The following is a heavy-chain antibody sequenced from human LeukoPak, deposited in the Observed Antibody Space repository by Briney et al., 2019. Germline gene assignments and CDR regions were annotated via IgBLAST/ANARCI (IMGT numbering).Heavy chain of an antibody. CDR2: ISASGDNT. CDR1: GFTFSSSG. Sequence: GGTLRLSCAASGFTFSSSGMSWVRQAPGKGLEWVSTISASGDNTYYADSVKGRFTISRDNSKKKLYLQMNSLRAEDTAVYYCAKGYYGSGTYGWFDPWGQGTLVTVSS. J-gene: IGHJ5*02. V-gene: IGHV3-23*01. CDR3: AKGYYGSGTYGWFDP. D-gene: IGHD3-10*01.